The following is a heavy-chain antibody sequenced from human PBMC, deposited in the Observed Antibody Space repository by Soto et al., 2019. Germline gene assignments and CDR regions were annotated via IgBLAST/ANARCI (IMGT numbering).Heavy chain of an antibody. V-gene: IGHV4-39*02. CDR2: IYYSGST. J-gene: IGHJ4*02. D-gene: IGHD1-1*01. CDR3: ATVPIVGTKPYYFDS. CDR1: GGSFDITSSY. Sequence: QLQLQESGPGLVKPSETLSLTCTVSGGSFDITSSYWAWVRQPPGKGLGWIAYIYYSGSTYYNPSLKSRITISGDTSTNQLSLRLSSVTAADTAVYYCATVPIVGTKPYYFDSWGQGTLVTVSS.